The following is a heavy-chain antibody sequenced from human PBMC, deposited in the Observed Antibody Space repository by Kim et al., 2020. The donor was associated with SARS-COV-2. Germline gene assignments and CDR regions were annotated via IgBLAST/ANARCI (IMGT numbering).Heavy chain of an antibody. V-gene: IGHV4-4*07. Sequence: SGNTDYNPSLKSRVTILVDTSKNQFSLKLTSMSAADTAVYYCARGADSMVYWGQGILVSVSS. CDR3: ARGADSMVY. D-gene: IGHD3-10*01. J-gene: IGHJ4*02. CDR2: SGNT.